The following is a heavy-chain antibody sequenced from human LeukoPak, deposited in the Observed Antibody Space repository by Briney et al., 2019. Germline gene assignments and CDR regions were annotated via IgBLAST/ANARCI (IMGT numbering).Heavy chain of an antibody. D-gene: IGHD2-15*01. V-gene: IGHV4-59*01. CDR3: AREGGRENY. CDR2: IYYNGST. CDR1: GGSINSYF. Sequence: SETLSLTCTVSGGSINSYFWSWIRQPPGKGLEGIGYIYYNGSTNYNPSLKSRVTMSVDTSKNQFSLKLNSLTAADTAVYYCAREGGRENYWGQGTLVTVSS. J-gene: IGHJ4*02.